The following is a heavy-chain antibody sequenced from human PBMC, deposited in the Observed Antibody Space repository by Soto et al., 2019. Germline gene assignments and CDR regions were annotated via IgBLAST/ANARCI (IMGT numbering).Heavy chain of an antibody. CDR1: GGSISSYY. CDR3: ASWSIVGATRDY. D-gene: IGHD1-26*01. CDR2: IYYSGST. Sequence: QVQLQESGPGLVKPSETLSLTCTVSGGSISSYYWSWIRQPPGKGLEWIGYIYYSGSTNYNPSLKSRVTISVDTSKNQFSLKLSSVTAVDTAVYYCASWSIVGATRDYWGQGTLVTVSS. V-gene: IGHV4-59*01. J-gene: IGHJ4*02.